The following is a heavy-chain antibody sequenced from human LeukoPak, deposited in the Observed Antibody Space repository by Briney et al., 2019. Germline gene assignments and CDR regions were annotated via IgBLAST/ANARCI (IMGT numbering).Heavy chain of an antibody. J-gene: IGHJ5*02. Sequence: ETSETLSLTCAVSGYSISSGYYWGWIRQPPGKGLEWIGSIYHSGSTYYNPSLKSRVTISVDTSKNQFSLKLSSVTAADTAVYYRARSMEVAAADDNWFDPWGQGTLVTVSS. CDR2: IYHSGST. CDR1: GYSISSGYY. CDR3: ARSMEVAAADDNWFDP. D-gene: IGHD6-13*01. V-gene: IGHV4-38-2*01.